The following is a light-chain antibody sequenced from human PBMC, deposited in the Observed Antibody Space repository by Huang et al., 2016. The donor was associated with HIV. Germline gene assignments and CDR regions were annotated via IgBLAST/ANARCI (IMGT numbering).Light chain of an antibody. CDR1: QSLRHSNGLNY. CDR2: LGS. J-gene: IGKJ2*01. V-gene: IGKV2-28*01. Sequence: DVVMTQSPLSLPVPPGEPASISCRSSQSLRHSNGLNYLEWYLQKPGQSPQLLIHLGSSRAAGVPDRFSGGGSGTDFSLNISRVEAEDAGIYYCMEALQTPYTFGQGTKLEIK. CDR3: MEALQTPYT.